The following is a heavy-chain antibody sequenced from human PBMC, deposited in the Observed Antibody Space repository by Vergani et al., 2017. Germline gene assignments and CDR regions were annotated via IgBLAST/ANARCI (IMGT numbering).Heavy chain of an antibody. D-gene: IGHD5-18*01. Sequence: EVQLVESGGGLVQPGGSLRLSCAASGFTVRSNYMSWVRQAPGKGLEWVSVIYSGGSTYYADSVKGRFTISRDNAKNTLYLQMNSLRAEDTAVYYCARDHRVGYSYDYYYGMDVWGQGTTVTVSS. J-gene: IGHJ6*02. CDR3: ARDHRVGYSYDYYYGMDV. V-gene: IGHV3-66*01. CDR2: IYSGGST. CDR1: GFTVRSNY.